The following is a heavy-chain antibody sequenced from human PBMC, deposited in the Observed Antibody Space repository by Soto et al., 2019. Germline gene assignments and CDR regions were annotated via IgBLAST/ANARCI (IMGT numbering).Heavy chain of an antibody. Sequence: SETLSLTCTVSGGSISSSSYYWGWIRQPPGKGLEWIGSIYYSGSTYYNPSLKSRVTISVDTSKNQFSLKLSSVTAADTAVYYCVRTTITMIVVVITVFDYWGQGTLVTVSS. D-gene: IGHD3-22*01. CDR3: VRTTITMIVVVITVFDY. CDR1: GGSISSSSYY. V-gene: IGHV4-39*01. CDR2: IYYSGST. J-gene: IGHJ4*02.